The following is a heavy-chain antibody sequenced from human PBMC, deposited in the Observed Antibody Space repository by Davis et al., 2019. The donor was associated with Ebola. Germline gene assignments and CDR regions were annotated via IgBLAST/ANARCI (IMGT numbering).Heavy chain of an antibody. V-gene: IGHV3-23*01. CDR1: GFTFSSYA. D-gene: IGHD1-26*01. CDR3: AKSGTYYYYSMDV. Sequence: GESLKISCAASGFTFSSYAMSWVRQAPGKGLEWVSAISGSGGRTYYADSVKGRFTISRDNSGNTLHLQMNSLRAEDTAIYYCAKSGTYYYYSMDVWGQGTTVTVSS. J-gene: IGHJ6*02. CDR2: ISGSGGRT.